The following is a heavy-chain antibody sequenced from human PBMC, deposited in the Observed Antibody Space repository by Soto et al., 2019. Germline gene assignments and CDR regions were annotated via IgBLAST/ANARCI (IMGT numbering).Heavy chain of an antibody. V-gene: IGHV3-74*01. CDR1: GFNFRNYG. CDR2: INSDGRST. J-gene: IGHJ6*02. Sequence: GGSLRLSCAASGFNFRNYGMHWVRQAPGKGLVWVSRINSDGRSTRYADSVKGRFTISRDNARNTLFLQMNSRRADDTAVYYCARVGVDTAVVDGGYYYYPLDVWGQGTTVTVSS. D-gene: IGHD5-18*01. CDR3: ARVGVDTAVVDGGYYYYPLDV.